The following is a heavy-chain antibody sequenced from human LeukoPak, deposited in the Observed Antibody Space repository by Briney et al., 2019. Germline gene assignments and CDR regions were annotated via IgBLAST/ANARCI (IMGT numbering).Heavy chain of an antibody. V-gene: IGHV4-61*02. J-gene: IGHJ5*02. CDR3: ARGRDYDYVWGSYRHRGWFDP. CDR1: GGSISSGSYY. CDR2: IYTSGST. D-gene: IGHD3-16*02. Sequence: IPSQTLSLTCTVSGGSISSGSYYWSWIRQPAGKGLEWIGRIYTSGSTNYNPSLKSRVTISVDTSKDQFSLKLSSVTAADTAVYCCARGRDYDYVWGSYRHRGWFDPWGQGTLVTVSS.